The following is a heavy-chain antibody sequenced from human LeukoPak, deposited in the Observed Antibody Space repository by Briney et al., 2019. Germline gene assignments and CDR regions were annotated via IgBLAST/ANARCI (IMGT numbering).Heavy chain of an antibody. CDR1: GGSISSSSYY. D-gene: IGHD6-13*01. Sequence: SETLSLTCTVSGGSISSSSYYWGWIRQPPGKGLEWIGSIYYSGSTYYNPSLKSRVTISVDTSKNQFSLKLSSVTAADTAVYYCARGRYSSWYFDYWGQGTLVTVSS. CDR3: ARGRYSSWYFDY. V-gene: IGHV4-39*01. CDR2: IYYSGST. J-gene: IGHJ4*02.